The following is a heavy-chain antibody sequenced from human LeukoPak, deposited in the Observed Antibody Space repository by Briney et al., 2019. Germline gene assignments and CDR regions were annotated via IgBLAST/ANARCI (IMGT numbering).Heavy chain of an antibody. CDR2: IYYSGST. J-gene: IGHJ4*02. V-gene: IGHV4-59*01. CDR3: ARAPTVLYYFDY. D-gene: IGHD4-17*01. CDR1: GGSISSYY. Sequence: PSETLSLTCTVSGGSISSYYWSWIRQPPGKGLEWIGYIYYSGSTNYNPSLKSRVTISVDTSKNQFSLKLSSVTAADTAVYYCARAPTVLYYFDYWGQGTLVTVSS.